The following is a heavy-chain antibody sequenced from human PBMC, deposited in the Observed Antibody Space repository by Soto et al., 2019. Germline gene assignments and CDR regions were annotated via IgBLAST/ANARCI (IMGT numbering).Heavy chain of an antibody. CDR3: ARGPTASAYYFDS. D-gene: IGHD1-1*01. J-gene: IGHJ4*02. CDR2: IYSSGST. V-gene: IGHV4-59*01. Sequence: QVQLQESGQGLVKPSETLSLTCTVSGGSISSYYWSWIRQPPGKALEWIGYIYSSGSTNYNPSLKSRLTISGDTSKNQFSLNLRSVTAADTAVYYCARGPTASAYYFDSWGQGTLVTVSS. CDR1: GGSISSYY.